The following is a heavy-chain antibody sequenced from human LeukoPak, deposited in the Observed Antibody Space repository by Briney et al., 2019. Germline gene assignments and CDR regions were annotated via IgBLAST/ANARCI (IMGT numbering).Heavy chain of an antibody. J-gene: IGHJ6*04. V-gene: IGHV1-18*01. CDR2: ITAYNGNT. CDR1: GYTFTSYG. Sequence: GASVKVSCKASGYTFTSYGISWVRQAPGQGLEWMGWITAYNGNTNYAQKIQGRVTMTTDTSTSTGYVELRSLRSDDTAVYYCARATYYGSGSYRYGMDVWGKGTAVTISS. D-gene: IGHD3-10*01. CDR3: ARATYYGSGSYRYGMDV.